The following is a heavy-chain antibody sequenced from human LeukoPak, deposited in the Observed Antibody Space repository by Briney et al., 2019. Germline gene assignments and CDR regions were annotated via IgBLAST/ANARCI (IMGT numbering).Heavy chain of an antibody. Sequence: SETLSLTCAVYGGSFSGYYWSWIRQPPGKGLEWIGEINHSGSTNYNPSLKSRVTISVDRSKNQFSLKLSSVTAADTAVYYCARGDYDFWSGYPNYYYYGMDVWGQGTTVTVSS. CDR1: GGSFSGYY. CDR2: INHSGST. J-gene: IGHJ6*02. D-gene: IGHD3-3*01. V-gene: IGHV4-34*01. CDR3: ARGDYDFWSGYPNYYYYGMDV.